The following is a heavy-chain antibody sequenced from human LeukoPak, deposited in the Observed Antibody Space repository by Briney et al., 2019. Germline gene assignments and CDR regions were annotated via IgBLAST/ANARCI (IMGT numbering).Heavy chain of an antibody. J-gene: IGHJ4*02. CDR2: IYYSGST. CDR3: ARWGLRRYYYDSSGYSPRTY. CDR1: GGSISSSSYY. Sequence: SETLSLTCTVSGGSISSSSYYWGWIRQPPGKGLEWIGSIYYSGSTYYNPSLKSRVTISVDTSKNQFSLKLSSVTAADTAVYYCARWGLRRYYYDSSGYSPRTYWGQGTLATVSS. D-gene: IGHD3-22*01. V-gene: IGHV4-39*01.